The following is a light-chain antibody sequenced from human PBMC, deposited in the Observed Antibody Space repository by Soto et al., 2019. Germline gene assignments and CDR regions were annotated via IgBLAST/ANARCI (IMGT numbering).Light chain of an antibody. V-gene: IGKV3-11*01. Sequence: IVLTQSTDTLSLSPGERATLSCRASQSVSSSYLAWYQQRPGQAPRLLIYDASNRATGIPARFSGSGSGTDFTLTISSLEPEDFAVYYCQVRTNWSIAFGRGTRLEI. CDR2: DAS. J-gene: IGKJ5*01. CDR1: QSVSSSY. CDR3: QVRTNWSIA.